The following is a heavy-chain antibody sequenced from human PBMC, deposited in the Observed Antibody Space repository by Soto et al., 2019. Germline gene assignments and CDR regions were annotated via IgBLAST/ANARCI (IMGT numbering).Heavy chain of an antibody. Sequence: PSETLSLTCTVSGGSISSYYWSWIRQPPGKGLEWIGYIYYSGSTNYNPSLKSRVTISVDTSKNQFSLKLSSVTAADTAVYYCARDDGGTVVTLGGAFDIWGQGTMVTVSS. D-gene: IGHD2-21*02. CDR3: ARDDGGTVVTLGGAFDI. V-gene: IGHV4-59*01. CDR2: IYYSGST. J-gene: IGHJ3*02. CDR1: GGSISSYY.